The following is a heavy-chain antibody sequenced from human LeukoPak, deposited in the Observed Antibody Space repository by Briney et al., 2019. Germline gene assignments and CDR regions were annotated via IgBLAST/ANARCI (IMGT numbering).Heavy chain of an antibody. Sequence: SETLSLTCTVSGGSISSYYWSWIRQPPGKGLEWIGYIYYSGSTNYNPSLKSRVTISVDTSKNQFSLKLSSVTAADTAVYYCARGVETVTIIDYWGQGTLVTVSS. CDR3: ARGVETVTIIDY. CDR2: IYYSGST. D-gene: IGHD4-17*01. V-gene: IGHV4-59*01. CDR1: GGSISSYY. J-gene: IGHJ4*02.